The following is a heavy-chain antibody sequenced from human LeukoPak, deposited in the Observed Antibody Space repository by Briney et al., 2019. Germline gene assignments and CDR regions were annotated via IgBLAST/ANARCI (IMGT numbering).Heavy chain of an antibody. CDR3: AKDVYDSSGYLDY. CDR1: GFTFSSYV. V-gene: IGHV3-30*18. J-gene: IGHJ4*02. Sequence: PGRSLRLSCAASGFTFSSYVMHWVRQAPGKGLEWVAVISYDGSNKYYADSVKGRFTISRDNSKNTLYLQMNSLRAEDTAVYYCAKDVYDSSGYLDYWGQGTLVTVSS. CDR2: ISYDGSNK. D-gene: IGHD3-22*01.